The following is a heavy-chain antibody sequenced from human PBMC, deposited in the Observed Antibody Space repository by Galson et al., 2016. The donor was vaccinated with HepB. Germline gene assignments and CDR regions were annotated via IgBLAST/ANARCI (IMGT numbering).Heavy chain of an antibody. D-gene: IGHD1-26*01. CDR2: ISSSGKYI. V-gene: IGHV3-21*01. CDR1: GFSFSTYS. CDR3: AIWPEWDLILYS. Sequence: SLRLSCAASGFSFSTYSLHWVRQAPGKGLEWVSSISSSGKYIYDADSVKGRFTISRDNAKNSLYLQMNSLRAEDTAVYYCAIWPEWDLILYSWGQGTLVTVSS. J-gene: IGHJ4*02.